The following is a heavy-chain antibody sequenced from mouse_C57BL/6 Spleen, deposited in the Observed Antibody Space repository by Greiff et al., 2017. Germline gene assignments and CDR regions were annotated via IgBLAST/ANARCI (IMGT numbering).Heavy chain of an antibody. CDR3: ARRAITTGNFDV. J-gene: IGHJ1*03. D-gene: IGHD1-1*01. Sequence: EVMLVESGGGLVKPGGSLKLSCAASGFTFSDYAMHWVRQAPEKGLEWVAYISSGSSTIYYADTVKGRFTISRDNAKNTLFLQMTSLRCEDAAMYYCARRAITTGNFDVWGTGTTVTVSS. CDR1: GFTFSDYA. V-gene: IGHV5-17*01. CDR2: ISSGSSTI.